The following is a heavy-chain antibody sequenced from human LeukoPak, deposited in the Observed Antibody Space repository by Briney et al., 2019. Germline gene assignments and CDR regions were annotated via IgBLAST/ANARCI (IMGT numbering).Heavy chain of an antibody. D-gene: IGHD4-17*01. J-gene: IGHJ4*02. Sequence: GGSLRLSCAASGFTVSSNFMSWVRQATGKGLECVSVIYTTGTTSYADPVKGRFTISRDNSKNTLYLQMNSLRAEDTAVYYCVRGDYGDYTLFDYWGQGTLVTVSS. CDR3: VRGDYGDYTLFDY. CDR2: IYTTGTT. CDR1: GFTVSSNF. V-gene: IGHV3-66*01.